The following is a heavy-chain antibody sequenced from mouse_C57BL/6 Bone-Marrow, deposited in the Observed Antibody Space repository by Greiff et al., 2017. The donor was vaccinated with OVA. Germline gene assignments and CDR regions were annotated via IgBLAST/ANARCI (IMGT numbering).Heavy chain of an antibody. J-gene: IGHJ3*01. Sequence: EVQLQESGGDLVKPGGSLKLSCAASGFTFSSYGMSWVRQTPDKRLEWVATISSGGSYTYYPDSVKGRFTISRDNAKNTLYLQMSSLKSEDTAMYYCARQDWDWFAYWGQGTLVTVSA. D-gene: IGHD4-1*01. V-gene: IGHV5-6*01. CDR2: ISSGGSYT. CDR1: GFTFSSYG. CDR3: ARQDWDWFAY.